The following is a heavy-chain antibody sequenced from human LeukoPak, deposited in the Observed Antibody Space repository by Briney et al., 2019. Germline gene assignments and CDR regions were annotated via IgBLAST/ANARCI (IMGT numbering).Heavy chain of an antibody. CDR2: IIPIFGTA. D-gene: IGHD6-13*01. CDR1: GGXFSSYA. V-gene: IGHV1-69*13. Sequence: ASVKVSCKASGGXFSSYAISWVRQAPGQGLEWMGGIIPIFGTANYAQKFQGRVTITADESTSTAYMELSSLRSEDTAVYYCASDRQQRYFDYWGQGTLVTVSS. CDR3: ASDRQQRYFDY. J-gene: IGHJ4*02.